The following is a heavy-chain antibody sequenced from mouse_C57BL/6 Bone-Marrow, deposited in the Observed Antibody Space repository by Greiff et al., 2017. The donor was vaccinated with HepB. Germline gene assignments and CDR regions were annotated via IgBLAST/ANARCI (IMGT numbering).Heavy chain of an antibody. D-gene: IGHD1-1*01. CDR1: GFSFNTYA. V-gene: IGHV10-1*01. CDR2: IRSKSNNYAT. CDR3: VRHVGYGLYYYAMDY. Sequence: EVQRVESGGGLVQPKGSLKLSCAASGFSFNTYAMNWVRQAPGKGLEWVARIRSKSNNYATYYADSVKDRFTISRDDSESMLYLQMNNLKTEDTAMYYCVRHVGYGLYYYAMDYWGQGTSVTVSS. J-gene: IGHJ4*01.